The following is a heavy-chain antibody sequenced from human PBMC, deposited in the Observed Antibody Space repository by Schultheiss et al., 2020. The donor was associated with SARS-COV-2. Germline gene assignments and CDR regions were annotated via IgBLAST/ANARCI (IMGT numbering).Heavy chain of an antibody. Sequence: GGSLRLSCAASGFTFSSYGMHWVRQAPGKGLEWVAVIWYDGSNKYYADSVKGRFSISRDNSKNTLYLQMSSLRVEDTAVYFCARDGMSSSGWYNYGLDVWGQGTTVTVSS. CDR2: IWYDGSNK. D-gene: IGHD6-19*01. J-gene: IGHJ6*02. CDR3: ARDGMSSSGWYNYGLDV. CDR1: GFTFSSYG. V-gene: IGHV3-33*01.